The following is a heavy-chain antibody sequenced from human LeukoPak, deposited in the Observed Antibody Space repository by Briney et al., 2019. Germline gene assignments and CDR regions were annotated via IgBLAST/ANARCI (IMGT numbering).Heavy chain of an antibody. Sequence: GGSLRLSCAASGFTFDDYAMHWVRQAPGKGLEWVSGISWNSGTIAYADSVKVRFTISRDNAKNSLYLQMNSLRAEDMALYYCAKASTRSFTSGYYGDAFDIWGQGTIVSVSS. CDR1: GFTFDDYA. D-gene: IGHD3-22*01. J-gene: IGHJ3*02. CDR2: ISWNSGTI. CDR3: AKASTRSFTSGYYGDAFDI. V-gene: IGHV3-9*03.